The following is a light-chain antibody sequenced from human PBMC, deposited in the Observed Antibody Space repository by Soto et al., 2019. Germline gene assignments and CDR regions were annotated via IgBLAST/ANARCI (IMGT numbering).Light chain of an antibody. CDR1: QSVSSN. CDR2: GAS. J-gene: IGKJ5*01. V-gene: IGKV3-15*01. CDR3: QQYNNWPPT. Sequence: EIVMTQSPATLSVSPGERATLSCRASQSVSSNLAWYQQKPGQAPRLLIYGASTRATGIPARFSGSGSGTEFPLTISSLQSEDCAVYYCQQYNNWPPTFGQGTRLEIK.